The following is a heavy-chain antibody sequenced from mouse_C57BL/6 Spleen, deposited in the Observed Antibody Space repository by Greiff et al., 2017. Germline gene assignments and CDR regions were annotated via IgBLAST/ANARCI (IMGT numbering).Heavy chain of an antibody. V-gene: IGHV1-66*01. CDR1: GYSFTSYY. Sequence: QVQLQQSGPELVKPGASVKISCKASGYSFTSYYIHWVKQRPGQGLEWIGWIYPGSGNTKYNEKFKGKATLTADTSSSTAYMQLSSLTSEDSAVYYCARDLSTGTGYWGQGTTLTVSS. D-gene: IGHD4-1*01. J-gene: IGHJ2*01. CDR3: ARDLSTGTGY. CDR2: IYPGSGNT.